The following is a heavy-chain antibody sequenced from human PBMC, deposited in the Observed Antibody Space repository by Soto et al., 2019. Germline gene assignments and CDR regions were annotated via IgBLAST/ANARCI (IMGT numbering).Heavy chain of an antibody. CDR1: GGSISSGDYY. J-gene: IGHJ4*02. Sequence: SETLSLTCAVSGGSISSGDYYWSWIRQPPGKGLEWIGYIYYSGSTCYNPSLKSRVTISVDTSKNQFSLKLSSVTAADTAVYYCAREWIQLPSYYFDYWGQGTLVTVSS. CDR2: IYYSGST. V-gene: IGHV4-30-4*02. CDR3: AREWIQLPSYYFDY. D-gene: IGHD5-18*01.